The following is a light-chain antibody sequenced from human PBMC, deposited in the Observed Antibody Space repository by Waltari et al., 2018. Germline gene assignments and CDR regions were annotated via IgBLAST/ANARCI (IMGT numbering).Light chain of an antibody. Sequence: AIRMTQSPSSLSASTGDRVTITCRANQGISSYLAWYQQKPGKAPKLLIYAASTLQTGVPSRFSGSGSGTDFTLTISSLQPEDFATYYCQQSYSTPWTFGQGTKVEIK. CDR2: AAS. CDR1: QGISSY. CDR3: QQSYSTPWT. V-gene: IGKV1-8*01. J-gene: IGKJ1*01.